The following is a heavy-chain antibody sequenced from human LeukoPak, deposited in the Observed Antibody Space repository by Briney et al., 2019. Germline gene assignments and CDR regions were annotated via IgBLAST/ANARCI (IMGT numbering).Heavy chain of an antibody. V-gene: IGHV4-34*01. J-gene: IGHJ4*02. Sequence: SETLSLTCAVYGGSFSGYYWSWIRQPPGKGLEWIGEINHSGSTNYNPSLKSRVTISVDTSKNQFSLKLSSVTAADTAVYYCAKRRDPLGFDYWGQGTLVTVSS. CDR1: GGSFSGYY. CDR3: AKRRDPLGFDY. CDR2: INHSGST.